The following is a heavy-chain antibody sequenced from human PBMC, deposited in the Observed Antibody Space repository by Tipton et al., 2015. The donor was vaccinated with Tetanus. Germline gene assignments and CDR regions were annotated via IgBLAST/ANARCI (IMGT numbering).Heavy chain of an antibody. CDR3: ARTPDYYYGMDV. CDR2: IYYSGTT. Sequence: TLSLTCDVSGGPVSSSNWWSWVRQAPGKGLEWIGEIYYSGTTNYNPSLKSRVTISTDKSKNQVSLRLNSVTAAYTAVYFCARTPDYYYGMDVWGQGTTVTVSS. V-gene: IGHV4-4*01. J-gene: IGHJ6*02. CDR1: GGPVSSSNW.